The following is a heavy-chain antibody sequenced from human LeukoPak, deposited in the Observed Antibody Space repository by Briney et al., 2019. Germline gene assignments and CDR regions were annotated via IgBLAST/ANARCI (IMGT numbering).Heavy chain of an antibody. CDR2: INPNSGGT. D-gene: IGHD2-15*01. CDR3: ARDTLTDAFDI. Sequence: ASVKVSCKASGYTFTNYYMHWVRQAPGQGLEWMGWINPNSGGTNYAQKLQGRVTMTTDTSTSTAYMELRSLRSDDTAVYYCARDTLTDAFDIWGQGTMVTVSS. CDR1: GYTFTNYY. J-gene: IGHJ3*02. V-gene: IGHV1-2*02.